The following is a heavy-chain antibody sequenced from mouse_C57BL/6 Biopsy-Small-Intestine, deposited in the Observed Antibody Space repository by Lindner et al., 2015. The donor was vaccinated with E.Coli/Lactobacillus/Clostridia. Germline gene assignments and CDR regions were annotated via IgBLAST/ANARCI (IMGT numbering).Heavy chain of an antibody. CDR2: IYPGGGNS. J-gene: IGHJ2*01. Sequence: VQLQESGAELVRPGTSVKMSCKAAGNTFTNYWIGWVKQRPGHGLEWIGDIYPGGGNSNYNEKFKGKATLIADTSSSTAYMQLGSLTSEDSAIYYCARLVLGWGFDYWGQGTTLTVSS. CDR3: ARLVLGWGFDY. V-gene: IGHV1-63*02. D-gene: IGHD3-3*01. CDR1: GNTFTNYW.